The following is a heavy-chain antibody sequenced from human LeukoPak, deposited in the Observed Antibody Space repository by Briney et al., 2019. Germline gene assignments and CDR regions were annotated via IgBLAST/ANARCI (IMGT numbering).Heavy chain of an antibody. J-gene: IGHJ4*02. Sequence: GGSLRLSCPASGFTFSSYAMSWVRQAPGKGLEWVSAISGSGGSTYYADSVKGRFTISRDNSKNTLYLQMNSLRAEDTAVYYCAKDPHSPYCSGGSCYSDYWGQGTLVTVSS. D-gene: IGHD2-15*01. V-gene: IGHV3-23*01. CDR3: AKDPHSPYCSGGSCYSDY. CDR1: GFTFSSYA. CDR2: ISGSGGST.